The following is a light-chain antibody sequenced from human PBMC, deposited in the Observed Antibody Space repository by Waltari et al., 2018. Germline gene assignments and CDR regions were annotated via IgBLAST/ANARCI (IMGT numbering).Light chain of an antibody. CDR3: QQYKSYKT. Sequence: DIKMTQSPSSLSASVGDRVTITCRASQSISSYLNWYQQKPGKAPKLLIYAASSLQSGVPSRFSGSGSGTDFTLTISSLQPDDFATYYCQQYKSYKTFGQGTRVEIK. J-gene: IGKJ1*01. V-gene: IGKV1-39*01. CDR1: QSISSY. CDR2: AAS.